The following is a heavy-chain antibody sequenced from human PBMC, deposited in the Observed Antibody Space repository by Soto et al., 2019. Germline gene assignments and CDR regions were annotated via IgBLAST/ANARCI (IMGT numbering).Heavy chain of an antibody. CDR2: INPNGGST. Sequence: QVQLVQSGAEVKNPGASVKVSCKASGYTFTSFYIHWVRQAPGQGLEWMSIINPNGGSTNYAQNLQGRVTLTRDTSTNTVYMELSSLSSEDTAVYYCARGLTSGDYWGQGTLGTVSS. V-gene: IGHV1-46*01. J-gene: IGHJ4*02. CDR3: ARGLTSGDY. CDR1: GYTFTSFY.